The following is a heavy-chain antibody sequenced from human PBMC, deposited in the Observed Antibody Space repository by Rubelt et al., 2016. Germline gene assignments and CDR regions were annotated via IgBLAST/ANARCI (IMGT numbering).Heavy chain of an antibody. D-gene: IGHD4-17*01. CDR2: INNSVST. Sequence: QVQLQQWGAGLLKPSETLSLTCAVYGGSFSGYYWSWIRQPPGKGLEWIGEINNSVSTTYNPSLKSRVTISVDTSKNQFSLKLSSVTAADTAVYYCARHIYGDGDHWGQGTLVTVSS. V-gene: IGHV4-34*01. CDR1: GGSFSGYY. J-gene: IGHJ4*02. CDR3: ARHIYGDGDH.